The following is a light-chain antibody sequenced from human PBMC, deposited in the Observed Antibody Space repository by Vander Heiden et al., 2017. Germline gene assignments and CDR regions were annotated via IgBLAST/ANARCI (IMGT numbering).Light chain of an antibody. CDR1: KLGDKY. Sequence: SYELTQPPSVSVSPGQTASITCSGDKLGDKYACWYQQKPGQSPVLVIYQDSKRPSGIPERFSGSNSGNTATLTISGTQARDEADYYCQAWDSSTAAWVFGGGTKLTVL. J-gene: IGLJ3*02. CDR2: QDS. CDR3: QAWDSSTAAWV. V-gene: IGLV3-1*01.